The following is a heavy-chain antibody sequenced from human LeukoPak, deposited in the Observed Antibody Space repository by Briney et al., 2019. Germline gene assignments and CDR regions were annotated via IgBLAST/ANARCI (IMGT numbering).Heavy chain of an antibody. CDR3: ARAALGANMSNCFDP. D-gene: IGHD1-26*01. Sequence: PSETLSLICTVSGGSISSYYWSWIRQPPGKGLEWMGYIYYSGSTNYNPSLKSRVTISVDTSKNQFSLKLSSVTAADTTVYYCARAALGANMSNCFDPWGQGNLVSVSS. CDR2: IYYSGST. CDR1: GGSISSYY. V-gene: IGHV4-59*01. J-gene: IGHJ5*02.